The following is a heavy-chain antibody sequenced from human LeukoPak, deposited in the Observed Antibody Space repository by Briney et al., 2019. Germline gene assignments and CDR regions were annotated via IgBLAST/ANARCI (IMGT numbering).Heavy chain of an antibody. V-gene: IGHV1-24*01. Sequence: ASVKVSCKVSGYTLTELSMHWVRQAPGKGLEWMGGFDPEDGETIYAQKFQGRVTMTRDTSISTAYMELSRLRSDDTAVYYCARCSFFPDAFDIWGQGTMVTVSS. D-gene: IGHD3-10*02. CDR2: FDPEDGET. CDR1: GYTLTELS. J-gene: IGHJ3*02. CDR3: ARCSFFPDAFDI.